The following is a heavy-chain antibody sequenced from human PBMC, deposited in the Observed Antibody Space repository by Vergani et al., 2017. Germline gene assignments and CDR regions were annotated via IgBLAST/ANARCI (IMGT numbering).Heavy chain of an antibody. J-gene: IGHJ4*02. CDR3: ARGQVYTIFGVGSPDY. Sequence: EVQLVESGGGVVRPGGSLRLSCAASGFTFDDYGMSWVRQAPGKGLEWVSGINWNGGSTGYADSVKGRFTISRDNSKNTLYLQMNSLRAEDTAMYYCARGQVYTIFGVGSPDYWGQGTLVTVSS. CDR1: GFTFDDYG. CDR2: INWNGGST. D-gene: IGHD3-3*01. V-gene: IGHV3-20*04.